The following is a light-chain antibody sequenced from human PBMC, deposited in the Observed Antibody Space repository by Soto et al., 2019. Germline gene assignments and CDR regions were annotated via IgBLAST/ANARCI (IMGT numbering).Light chain of an antibody. CDR2: DAS. CDR1: QSVSSTY. CDR3: HQYASSPWT. Sequence: EIVLTQSPGTLSLSPGDRATLSCRASQSVSSTYLAWYQQKPGQAPRLLIYDASTRAAGIPDGFSGSGSGTDFTLTISRLEAEDFAVYYCHQYASSPWTFGQGAKVEIK. J-gene: IGKJ1*01. V-gene: IGKV3-20*01.